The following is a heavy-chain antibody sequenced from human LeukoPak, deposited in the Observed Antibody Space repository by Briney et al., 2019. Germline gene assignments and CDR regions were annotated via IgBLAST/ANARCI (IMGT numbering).Heavy chain of an antibody. CDR1: GFTFSSYA. CDR2: ISSNGGST. Sequence: PGGSLRLSCAASGFTFSSYAMHWVRQAPGKGLECVSAISSNGGSTYYANSVKGRFTISRDNSKNTLYLQMNSLRAKDTAVYYCARGRRVYYYYGMDVWGQGTTVTVSS. V-gene: IGHV3-64*01. CDR3: ARGRRVYYYYGMDV. J-gene: IGHJ6*01.